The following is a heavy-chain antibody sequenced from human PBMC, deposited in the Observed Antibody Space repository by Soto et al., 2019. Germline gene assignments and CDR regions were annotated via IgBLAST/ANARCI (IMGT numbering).Heavy chain of an antibody. CDR2: IKQDGSEK. Sequence: GGSLRLSCAASGFTFSSYWMHWVRQAPGKGLVWVANIKQDGSEKYYVDSVKGRFTISRDNAKNSLYLQMNSLRAEDTAVYYCASETSPPSKGPVDYYYCYYYMDVWGKGTTVTVSS. CDR3: ASETSPPSKGPVDYYYCYYYMDV. CDR1: GFTFSSYW. V-gene: IGHV3-7*01. J-gene: IGHJ6*03.